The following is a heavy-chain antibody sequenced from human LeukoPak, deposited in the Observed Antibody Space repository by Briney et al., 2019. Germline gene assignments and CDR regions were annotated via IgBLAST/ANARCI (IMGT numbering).Heavy chain of an antibody. CDR2: IYPNWIT. CDR1: GGSIFSYY. Sequence: SETLSLTCTVSGGSIFSYYWNWIRQPPGKGLEWIGYIYPNWITSYNPSLRSRGTISIATSKNQFSLRLRSVTAADTAIYYCARRAYYDTSGYYPTSGYFDLWGRGTLVTVSS. J-gene: IGHJ2*01. D-gene: IGHD3-22*01. V-gene: IGHV4-4*08. CDR3: ARRAYYDTSGYYPTSGYFDL.